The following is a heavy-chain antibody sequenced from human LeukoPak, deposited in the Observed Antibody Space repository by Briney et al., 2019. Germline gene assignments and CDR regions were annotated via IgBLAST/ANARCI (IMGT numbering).Heavy chain of an antibody. V-gene: IGHV4-39*07. CDR1: GGSIGSYY. CDR3: ARGRRYDSSGYKTFGWFFDL. J-gene: IGHJ2*01. Sequence: SETLSLACTVSGGSIGSYYWSWIRQPPGKGPEWIGSFNYRGTTSYNPSLKSRVPISADTSKNQLSLILSSVTAADTAVYYCARGRRYDSSGYKTFGWFFDLWGRGTLLTVSS. CDR2: FNYRGTT. D-gene: IGHD3-22*01.